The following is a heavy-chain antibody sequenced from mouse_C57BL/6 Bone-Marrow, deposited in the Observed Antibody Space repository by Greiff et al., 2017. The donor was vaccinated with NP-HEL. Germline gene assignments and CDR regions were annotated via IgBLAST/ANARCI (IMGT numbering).Heavy chain of an antibody. Sequence: VQLQQSGAELVRPGTSVKVSCKASGYAFTNYLIEWVKQRPGQGLEWIGVINPGSGGTNYNEKFKGKATLTADKSSSTAYMQLSSLTSEDSAVYICARSLRPFAYWGQGTLVTVSA. D-gene: IGHD1-2*01. CDR2: INPGSGGT. V-gene: IGHV1-54*01. J-gene: IGHJ3*01. CDR1: GYAFTNYL. CDR3: ARSLRPFAY.